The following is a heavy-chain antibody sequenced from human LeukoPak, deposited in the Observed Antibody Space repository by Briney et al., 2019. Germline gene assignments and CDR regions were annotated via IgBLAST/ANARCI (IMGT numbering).Heavy chain of an antibody. CDR2: IHYTGNT. D-gene: IGHD3-16*01. J-gene: IGHJ4*02. CDR1: GGSISGYY. Sequence: TSETLSLTCTVSGGSISGYYWSWIRQPPGKGLEYIGYIHYTGNTNYNPSLKSRVTISLDTSKNQLSLKLNSVTAADTAVYYCARLSLGTNPPYDYWGQGTLVTVSS. V-gene: IGHV4-59*01. CDR3: ARLSLGTNPPYDY.